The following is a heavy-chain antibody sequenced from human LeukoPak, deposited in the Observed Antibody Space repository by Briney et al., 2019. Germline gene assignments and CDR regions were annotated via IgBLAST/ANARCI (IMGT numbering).Heavy chain of an antibody. CDR2: IIPIFGTA. D-gene: IGHD3-3*01. J-gene: IGHJ3*02. CDR3: ASPSREITIFGVVKGDAFDI. V-gene: IGHV1-69*13. Sequence: ASVKVSCKASGGTFSSYAISWVRQAPGQGLEWMGGIIPIFGTANYAQKFQGRVTITADESTSTAYMELSSPRSEDTAVYYCASPSREITIFGVVKGDAFDIWGQGTMVTVSS. CDR1: GGTFSSYA.